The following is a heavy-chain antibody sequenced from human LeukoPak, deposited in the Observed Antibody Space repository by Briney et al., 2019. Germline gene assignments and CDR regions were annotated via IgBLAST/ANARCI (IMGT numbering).Heavy chain of an antibody. CDR1: GFTFSSNY. CDR3: ARDPRGAVAGHDHY. Sequence: GGSLRLSCAASGFTFSSNYMSWVRQAPGKGLEWGSVIYSGGSTYYADYAKGRFTISRDNSKNTLYLQMNSLRAEDTAVYYCARDPRGAVAGHDHYWGQGTLVTVSS. J-gene: IGHJ4*02. V-gene: IGHV3-53*01. D-gene: IGHD6-19*01. CDR2: IYSGGST.